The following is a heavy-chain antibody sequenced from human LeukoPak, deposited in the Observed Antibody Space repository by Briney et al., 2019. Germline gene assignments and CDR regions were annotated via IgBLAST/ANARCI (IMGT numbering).Heavy chain of an antibody. Sequence: SVKVSCKASGGTFSSYAISWVRQAPGQGLEWMGRIIPILGIANYAQKFQGRVTITADKSTSTAYMELSSLRSEDTAVYYCARPQTTSGYDSSLPYYYYYYGMDVWGQGTTVTVSS. CDR2: IIPILGIA. V-gene: IGHV1-69*04. J-gene: IGHJ6*02. CDR1: GGTFSSYA. D-gene: IGHD5-12*01. CDR3: ARPQTTSGYDSSLPYYYYYYGMDV.